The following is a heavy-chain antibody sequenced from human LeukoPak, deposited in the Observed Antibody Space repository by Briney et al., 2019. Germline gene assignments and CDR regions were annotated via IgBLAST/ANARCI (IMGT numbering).Heavy chain of an antibody. CDR1: GYSFTNYW. D-gene: IGHD5-12*01. CDR2: IYPGDSDT. V-gene: IGHV5-51*01. Sequence: GESLKISCKGSGYSFTNYWIGWVRQMPGKGLEWMGIIYPGDSDTRYSPSFQGQVTISADKSISTAYLQWSSLKASDTAMYYCARPGRLGGYRGHIDPWGQGTLVTVSS. J-gene: IGHJ5*02. CDR3: ARPGRLGGYRGHIDP.